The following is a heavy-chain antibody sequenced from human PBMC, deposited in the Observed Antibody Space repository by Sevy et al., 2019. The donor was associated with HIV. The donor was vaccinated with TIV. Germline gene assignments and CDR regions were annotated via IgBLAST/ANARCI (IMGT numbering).Heavy chain of an antibody. Sequence: GGSLRLSCAASGFTFSNAWMSWVRQAPGKGLEWVGRIKSKTDGGTTDYAAPVKGRFTISRDDSKNTLYLQMNSLKTEDTAVYYCTTAERAAAGTALSVDYWGQRTLVTVSS. V-gene: IGHV3-15*01. J-gene: IGHJ4*02. CDR2: IKSKTDGGTT. CDR1: GFTFSNAW. CDR3: TTAERAAAGTALSVDY. D-gene: IGHD6-13*01.